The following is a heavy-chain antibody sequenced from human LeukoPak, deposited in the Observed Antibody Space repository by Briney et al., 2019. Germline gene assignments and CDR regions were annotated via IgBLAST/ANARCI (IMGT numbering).Heavy chain of an antibody. V-gene: IGHV1-2*02. CDR1: GYTFTGFY. D-gene: IGHD3-22*01. J-gene: IGHJ4*02. CDR2: INPHNGGT. Sequence: ASVKVSCKASGYTFTGFYVHWVRQAPGQGLEWMGWINPHNGGTTYAQKFQGRVTMTRATSISTAYMELSRLTSGDTAVYYCARATSISMVVVAQFDYWGQGSLVTVSS. CDR3: ARATSISMVVVAQFDY.